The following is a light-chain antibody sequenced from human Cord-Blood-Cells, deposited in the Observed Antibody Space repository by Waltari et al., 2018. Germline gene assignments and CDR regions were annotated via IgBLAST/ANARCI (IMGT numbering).Light chain of an antibody. CDR1: SSDVGGYNY. J-gene: IGLJ3*02. Sequence: QSALTQPRSVSGSPGQSVTISCTGTSSDVGGYNYVSWYQQHPGKAPKLMFYDVSKRPSGVPVRYSGSKFGNTASLTISGLQAEDEADYYCCSYAGSYTWVFGGGTKLTVL. CDR2: DVS. V-gene: IGLV2-11*01. CDR3: CSYAGSYTWV.